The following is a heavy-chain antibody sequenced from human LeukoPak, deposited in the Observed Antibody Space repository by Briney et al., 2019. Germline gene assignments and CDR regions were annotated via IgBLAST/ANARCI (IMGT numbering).Heavy chain of an antibody. J-gene: IGHJ5*02. V-gene: IGHV1-69*06. CDR1: GGTFSSYA. D-gene: IGHD3-10*01. CDR2: IIPIFGTA. Sequence: SVKVSCKASGGTFSSYAISWVRQAPGEGLEWMGGIIPIFGTANYAQKFQGRVTITADKSTSTAYMELSSLRSEDTAVYYCARLMVRGANPFDPWGQGTLVTVSS. CDR3: ARLMVRGANPFDP.